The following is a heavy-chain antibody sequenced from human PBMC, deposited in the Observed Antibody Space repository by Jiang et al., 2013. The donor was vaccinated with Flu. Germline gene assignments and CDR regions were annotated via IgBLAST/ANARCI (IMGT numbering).Heavy chain of an antibody. V-gene: IGHV5-51*01. CDR3: ARPLEYKGYDYAVGY. J-gene: IGHJ4*02. CDR2: IYPADSDT. CDR1: GFSFTSYW. Sequence: VQLLESGAEVKKPGESLKISCKGSGFSFTSYWIGWVRQVPGKGLEWMAIIYPADSDTKYNPSVQGHVTISADKSINTAYLQWSSLKASDTAMYYCARPLEYKGYDYAVGYWGQGSLVTVSS. D-gene: IGHD5-12*01.